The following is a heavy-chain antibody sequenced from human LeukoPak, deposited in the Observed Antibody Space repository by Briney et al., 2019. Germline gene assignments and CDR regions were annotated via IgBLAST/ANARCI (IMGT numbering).Heavy chain of an antibody. Sequence: GGSLRLSCAASGFTFSSYWMNWARQAPGEGLEWVASINHNGNVNYYVDSVKGRFTISRDNAKNSLYLQMSNLRAEDTAVYFCARGGGLDVWGQGATVTVSS. CDR2: INHNGNVN. CDR3: ARGGGLDV. J-gene: IGHJ6*02. CDR1: GFTFSSYW. V-gene: IGHV3-7*03. D-gene: IGHD3-16*01.